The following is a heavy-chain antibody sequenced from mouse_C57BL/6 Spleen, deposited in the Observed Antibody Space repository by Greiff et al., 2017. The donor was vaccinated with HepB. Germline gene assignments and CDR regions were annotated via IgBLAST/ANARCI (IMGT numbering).Heavy chain of an antibody. V-gene: IGHV5-4*03. J-gene: IGHJ4*01. CDR1: GFTFSSYA. Sequence: EVMLVESGGGLVKPGGSLKLSCAASGFTFSSYAMSSVRQTAEKRLEWVATSSDGGSYTYYPDNVKGRFPISRDNAKNNLYLQMSYLKSEDTAMYYCAYYPMRHWGQGTSVTVSS. CDR3: AYYPMRH. CDR2: SSDGGSYT.